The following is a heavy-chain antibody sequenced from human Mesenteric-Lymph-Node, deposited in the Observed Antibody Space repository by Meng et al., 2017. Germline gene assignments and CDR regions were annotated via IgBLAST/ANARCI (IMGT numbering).Heavy chain of an antibody. Sequence: GGSLRLSCAASGFTFSSYWMHWVRQAPGKGLVWVSRINSDGSSTSYADSVKGRFTISRDNAKNTLYLQMNSLSAEDTAVYYCARDLWSSSSWYPVGSQPGYYGMDVWGQGTTVTVSS. D-gene: IGHD6-13*01. J-gene: IGHJ6*02. CDR1: GFTFSSYW. CDR2: INSDGSST. CDR3: ARDLWSSSSWYPVGSQPGYYGMDV. V-gene: IGHV3-74*01.